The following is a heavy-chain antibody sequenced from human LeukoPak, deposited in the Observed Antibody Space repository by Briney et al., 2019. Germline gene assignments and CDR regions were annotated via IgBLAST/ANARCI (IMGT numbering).Heavy chain of an antibody. D-gene: IGHD2-21*02. CDR1: GYTFTSYY. CDR3: AREVIRIVGVAEPGDAFDI. Sequence: ASVKVSCKASGYTFTSYYMHWVRQAPGQGLEWMGIINPSGGSTSYAQKFQGRVTMTTDTSTSTVYMELSSLRSEDTAVYYCAREVIRIVGVAEPGDAFDIWGQGTMVTVSS. J-gene: IGHJ3*02. CDR2: INPSGGST. V-gene: IGHV1-46*01.